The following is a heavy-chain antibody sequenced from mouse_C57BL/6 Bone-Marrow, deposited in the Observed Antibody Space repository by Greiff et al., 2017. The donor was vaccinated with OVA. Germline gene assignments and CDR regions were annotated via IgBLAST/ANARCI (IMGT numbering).Heavy chain of an antibody. V-gene: IGHV1-50*01. CDR2: IDPSDSYT. Sequence: QVQLQQPGAELVKPGASVKLSCKASGYTFTSYWMQWVKQRPGQGLEWIGEIDPSDSYTNSNQKFKGKATLTVDTSSSTAYMQLSSLTSEDSAVYYCARYSNYDAMDYWGQGTSVTVSS. J-gene: IGHJ4*01. D-gene: IGHD2-5*01. CDR3: ARYSNYDAMDY. CDR1: GYTFTSYW.